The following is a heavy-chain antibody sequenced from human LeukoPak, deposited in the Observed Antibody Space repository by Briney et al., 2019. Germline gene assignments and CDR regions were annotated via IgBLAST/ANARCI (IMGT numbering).Heavy chain of an antibody. CDR1: GFTFDDYA. CDR2: ISWNSGSI. V-gene: IGHV3-9*01. Sequence: GGSLRLSCAASGFTFDDYAMPWVRQAPGKGLEWVSGISWNSGSIGYADSVKGRFTISRDNAKNSLYLQMNSLRAEDTALYYCAKADGSGSYAGDFDYWGQGTLVTVSS. D-gene: IGHD3-10*01. J-gene: IGHJ4*02. CDR3: AKADGSGSYAGDFDY.